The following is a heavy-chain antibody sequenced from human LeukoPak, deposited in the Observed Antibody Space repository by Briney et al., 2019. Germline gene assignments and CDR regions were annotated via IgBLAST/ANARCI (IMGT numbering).Heavy chain of an antibody. CDR3: ARDLVAGILPFDY. V-gene: IGHV1-3*01. Sequence: ASVKVSCKASGYTYISYAMHWVRQAPGQRLEWMGWINAGNGNTKYSQKFQGRVTITRDTSASTVYMELSSLRSEDTAVYYCARDLVAGILPFDYWGQGTLVTVSS. D-gene: IGHD6-19*01. J-gene: IGHJ4*02. CDR1: GYTYISYA. CDR2: INAGNGNT.